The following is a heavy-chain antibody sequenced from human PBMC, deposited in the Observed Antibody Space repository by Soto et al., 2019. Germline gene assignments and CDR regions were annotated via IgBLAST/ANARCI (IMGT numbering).Heavy chain of an antibody. CDR3: ARQQLAYFAD. CDR1: GFTVRSNY. D-gene: IGHD6-13*01. Sequence: EVQLVESGGGLIQPGGSLRLSCAASGFTVRSNYMGWVRQAPGRGLEWVSSIYSGGRTYYADSVEGRFTISRDNSKNTLYLQMNSLRDEDTAVYYCARQQLAYFADWGQGTLVTVSS. V-gene: IGHV3-53*01. CDR2: IYSGGRT. J-gene: IGHJ4*02.